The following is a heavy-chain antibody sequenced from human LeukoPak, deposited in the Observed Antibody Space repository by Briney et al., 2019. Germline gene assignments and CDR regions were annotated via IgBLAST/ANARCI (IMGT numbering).Heavy chain of an antibody. CDR2: INPNSGGT. Sequence: GASVTVSCKASGYTFTGYFMHWVRQAPGQGLEWMGWINPNSGGTNYAQKFQGRVTMTRDTSFSTAYMELSRLRSDDTAVYYCARESGGLGMDVWGQGTTVTVSS. V-gene: IGHV1-2*02. CDR3: ARESGGLGMDV. CDR1: GYTFTGYF. J-gene: IGHJ6*02. D-gene: IGHD6-25*01.